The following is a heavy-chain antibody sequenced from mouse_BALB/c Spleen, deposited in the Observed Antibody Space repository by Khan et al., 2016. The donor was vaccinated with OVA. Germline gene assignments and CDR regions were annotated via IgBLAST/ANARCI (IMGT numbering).Heavy chain of an antibody. CDR3: ARISCYRYSDV. D-gene: IGHD6-2*01. Sequence: QIQLVQSGPELKKPGETVKISCKASGYTFTNYGMNWVKQAPGKGLKWMGWINTYTGEPTYADDFKGRFVFSLETSASTAYLQISNLKNEEMTTDFCARISCYRYSDVWGAGTTVTVSS. CDR2: INTYTGEP. CDR1: GYTFTNYG. V-gene: IGHV9-1*02. J-gene: IGHJ1*01.